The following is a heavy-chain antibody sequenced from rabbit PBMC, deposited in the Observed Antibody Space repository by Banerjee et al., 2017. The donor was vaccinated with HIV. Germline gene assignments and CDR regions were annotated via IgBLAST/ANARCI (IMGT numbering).Heavy chain of an antibody. V-gene: IGHV1S40*01. Sequence: QSLEESGGDLVKPGASLTLTCTASGFSFSSSYYMWWVRQAPGKGLKWIACIDGGRSDSTYYANWAKGRLTISKTSSTTVTLEMTSLTAADTATYFCASSVGYNYASFGLWGPGTLVTVS. J-gene: IGHJ4*01. CDR2: IDGGRSDST. CDR3: ASSVGYNYASFGL. D-gene: IGHD6-1*01. CDR1: GFSFSSSYY.